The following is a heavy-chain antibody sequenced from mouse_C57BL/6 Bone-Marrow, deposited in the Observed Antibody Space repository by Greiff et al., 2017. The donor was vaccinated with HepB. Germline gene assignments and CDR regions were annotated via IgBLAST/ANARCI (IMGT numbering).Heavy chain of an antibody. Sequence: QVQLKESGPGLVKPSQSLFLTCSITGFPITSGYYWIWIRQSPGKPLEWMGYITHSGETFYNPSLQRPISITRETSKNQFFLQLNSVTTEDTAMYYCAGVLGGGYFDVWGTGTTVTVSS. CDR3: AGVLGGGYFDV. V-gene: IGHV12-3*01. D-gene: IGHD3-3*01. CDR2: ITHSGET. CDR1: GFPITSGYY. J-gene: IGHJ1*03.